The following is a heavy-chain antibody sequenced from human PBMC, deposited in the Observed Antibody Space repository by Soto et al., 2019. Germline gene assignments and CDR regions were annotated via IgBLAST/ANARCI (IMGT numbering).Heavy chain of an antibody. D-gene: IGHD6-19*01. J-gene: IGHJ4*02. Sequence: GGSLRLSCAASGFTFSTYSMNWVRQAPGKWLEWVSYISSSSTYIYYADSVKARFTISRDNAKNSLYLQMNSLRAEDTAVYYCLIAVAGSFAPDYWGQGXLVTVYS. CDR3: LIAVAGSFAPDY. V-gene: IGHV3-21*01. CDR2: ISSSSTYI. CDR1: GFTFSTYS.